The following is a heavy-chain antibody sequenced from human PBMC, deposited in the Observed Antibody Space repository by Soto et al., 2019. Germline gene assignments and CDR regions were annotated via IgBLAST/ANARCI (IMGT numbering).Heavy chain of an antibody. Sequence: QVQLVESGGGVVQPGRSLRLSCAASGFTFSSYGMHWVRQAPGKGLEWVAVISYDGSNKYYADSVKGRFTISRDNSKNTLYLQMNSLRAEDTAVYYCAKDNGDYGGSDYWGPGTLVTVSS. CDR3: AKDNGDYGGSDY. J-gene: IGHJ4*02. D-gene: IGHD4-17*01. CDR1: GFTFSSYG. CDR2: ISYDGSNK. V-gene: IGHV3-30*18.